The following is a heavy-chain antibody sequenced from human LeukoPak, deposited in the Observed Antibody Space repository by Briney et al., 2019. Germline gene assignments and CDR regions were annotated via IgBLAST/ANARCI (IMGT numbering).Heavy chain of an antibody. V-gene: IGHV5-51*01. CDR2: IYPGDSDT. CDR3: ARTPSSGWSNDAFDI. CDR1: GYSLTSYW. J-gene: IGHJ3*02. Sequence: PGESLKISCNGSGYSLTSYWIGWVRQMPGKGLEWKGLIYPGDSDTRYSPSFQGQVTISADKSISTAYLQWSSLKASDTAMYYCARTPSSGWSNDAFDIWGQGTMVTVSS. D-gene: IGHD6-19*01.